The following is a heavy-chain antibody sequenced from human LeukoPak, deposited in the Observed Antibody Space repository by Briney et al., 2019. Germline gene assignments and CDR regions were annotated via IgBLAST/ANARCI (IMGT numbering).Heavy chain of an antibody. J-gene: IGHJ5*02. CDR2: TYYRSTWYN. CDR3: ARRLTQYDCFDP. V-gene: IGHV6-1*01. Sequence: PSQTLSLTCAISGDSVSSNSVTWNWIRQSPSRGLEWLGRTYYRSTWYNDYAVPVRGRITVNPDTSKNQFSLHLNSVTPEGTAVYYCARRLTQYDCFDPWGQGIRVTVSS. D-gene: IGHD2-2*01. CDR1: GDSVSSNSVT.